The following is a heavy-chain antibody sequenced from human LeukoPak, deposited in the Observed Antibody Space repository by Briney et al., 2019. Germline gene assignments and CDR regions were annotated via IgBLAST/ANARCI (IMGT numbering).Heavy chain of an antibody. CDR1: GFTFSDYY. V-gene: IGHV3-30-3*01. CDR2: ISYDGSNK. J-gene: IGHJ4*02. Sequence: AGGSLRLSCAASGFTFSDYYMSWICQAPGKGLEWVAVISYDGSNKYYADSVKGRFTISRDNSKNTLYLQMNSLRAEDTAVYYCARDRRRDGYNWTGFGYWGQGTLVTVSS. CDR3: ARDRRRDGYNWTGFGY. D-gene: IGHD5-24*01.